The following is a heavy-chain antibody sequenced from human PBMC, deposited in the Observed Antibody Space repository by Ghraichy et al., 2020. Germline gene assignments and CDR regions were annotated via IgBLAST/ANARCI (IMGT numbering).Heavy chain of an antibody. J-gene: IGHJ5*02. CDR2: INHSGST. Sequence: SETLSLTCAVYGGSFSGYYWSWIRQPPGKGLEWIGEINHSGSTNYNPSLKSRVTISVDTSKNQFSLKLSSVTAADTAVYYCARARGPYSNYYDPWGQGTLVTVSS. D-gene: IGHD4-11*01. CDR3: ARARGPYSNYYDP. CDR1: GGSFSGYY. V-gene: IGHV4-34*01.